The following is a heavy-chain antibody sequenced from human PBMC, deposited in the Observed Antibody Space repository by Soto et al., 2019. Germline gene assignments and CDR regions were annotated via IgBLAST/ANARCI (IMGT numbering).Heavy chain of an antibody. J-gene: IGHJ4*02. CDR2: IWYDGSNK. CDR3: ARGGYSYGYEPPYFDY. CDR1: GFTFSSYG. Sequence: GGSLRLSCAASGFTFSSYGMHWVRQAPGKGLEWVAVIWYDGSNKYYADSVKGRFTISRDNSKNTLYLQMNSLRAEDTAVYYCARGGYSYGYEPPYFDYWGQGTLVTVSS. D-gene: IGHD5-18*01. V-gene: IGHV3-33*01.